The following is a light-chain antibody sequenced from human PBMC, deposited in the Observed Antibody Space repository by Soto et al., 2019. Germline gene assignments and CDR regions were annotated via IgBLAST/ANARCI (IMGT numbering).Light chain of an antibody. V-gene: IGKV3-15*01. CDR1: QSVSSN. Sequence: EIVMTQSPATLSVSPGERATLSCRASQSVSSNLAWYQQKPGQAPRLLIYGASTRATGIPARFSGSGSGKEFTLTIRSLQSEDFAVYYCQPYNNWPLTFGGGTKVEIK. CDR2: GAS. CDR3: QPYNNWPLT. J-gene: IGKJ4*01.